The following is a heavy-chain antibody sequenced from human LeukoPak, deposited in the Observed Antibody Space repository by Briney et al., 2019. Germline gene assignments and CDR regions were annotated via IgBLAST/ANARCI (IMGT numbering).Heavy chain of an antibody. CDR1: GFTFSRYW. J-gene: IGHJ4*02. Sequence: GGSLTLSCAASGFTFSRYWMSWVRQAPGKGLEWVANIKEDGSVKYYVESVKGRFTISRDNAKNSLYLQMNSLRAEDTAVYYCAASITMFDYWGQGSLVTVSS. CDR3: AASITMFDY. D-gene: IGHD3-10*01. V-gene: IGHV3-7*02. CDR2: IKEDGSVK.